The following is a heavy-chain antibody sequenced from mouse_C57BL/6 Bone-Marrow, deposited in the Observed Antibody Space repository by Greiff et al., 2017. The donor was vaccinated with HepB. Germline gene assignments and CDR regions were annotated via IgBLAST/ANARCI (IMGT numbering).Heavy chain of an antibody. D-gene: IGHD6-1*01. J-gene: IGHJ4*01. CDR1: GYTFTDYY. CDR3: ARPASYAMDY. CDR2: IYPGSGNT. V-gene: IGHV1-76*01. Sequence: QVQLKESGAELVRPGASVKLSCKASGYTFTDYYINWVKQRPGQGLEWIARIYPGSGNTYYNEKFKGKATLTAEKSSSTAYMQLSSLTSEDSAVYFCARPASYAMDYWGQGTSVTVSS.